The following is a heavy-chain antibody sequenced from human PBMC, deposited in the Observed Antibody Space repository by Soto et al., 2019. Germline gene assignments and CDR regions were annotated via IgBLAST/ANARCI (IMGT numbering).Heavy chain of an antibody. CDR2: IWSDGSNE. CDR3: AGPAYCNSASCYRLDY. V-gene: IGHV3-33*01. CDR1: GFTFSSYG. Sequence: SLRLSCAASGFTFSSYGMNWVRQAPGKGLEWVAVIWSDGSNEDYADSVKGRFAISRDNSKNMLYLEMDSLRAEDTAVYFCAGPAYCNSASCYRLDYWGQGTLVTVSS. D-gene: IGHD2-2*02. J-gene: IGHJ4*02.